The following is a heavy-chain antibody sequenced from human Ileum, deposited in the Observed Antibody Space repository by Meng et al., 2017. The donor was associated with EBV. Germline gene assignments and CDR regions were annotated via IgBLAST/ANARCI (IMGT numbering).Heavy chain of an antibody. Sequence: QVQLQESAPGLLKPSGTLALLCAVSGGSSSSSNWWSWVRQAPGKGLEWIGEIHHTESTNYNPSLKSRVTISVDKSKNQFSLKLSSVTAADTAVYYCARESYSDSSGYYSLDYWGQGSLVTVSS. CDR1: GGSSSSSNW. V-gene: IGHV4-4*02. CDR2: IHHTEST. J-gene: IGHJ4*02. D-gene: IGHD3-22*01. CDR3: ARESYSDSSGYYSLDY.